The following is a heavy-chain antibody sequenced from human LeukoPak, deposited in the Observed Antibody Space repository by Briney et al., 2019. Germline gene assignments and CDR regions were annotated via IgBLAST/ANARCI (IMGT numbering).Heavy chain of an antibody. J-gene: IGHJ4*02. CDR3: ASGYSSGWYAPQ. Sequence: GASVKDSCTASGGTFSSYALSWVRLAPGQGLEWMGGIIPIFGTANYAQKFQGRVTITADESTSTAYMELSSLRSEDTAVYYCASGYSSGWYAPQWGQGTLVTVSS. D-gene: IGHD6-19*01. CDR2: IIPIFGTA. CDR1: GGTFSSYA. V-gene: IGHV1-69*13.